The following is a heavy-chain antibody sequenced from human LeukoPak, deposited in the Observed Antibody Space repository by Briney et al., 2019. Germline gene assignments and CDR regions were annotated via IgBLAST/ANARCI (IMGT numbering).Heavy chain of an antibody. CDR2: INHSGST. J-gene: IGHJ3*02. V-gene: IGHV4-34*01. CDR3: ARAGGIVVVPAAIGHAFDI. Sequence: KPSETLSLTCTVSGGSISYYYWSWIRQPPGKGLEWIGEINHSGSTNYNPSLKSRVTISVDTSKNQFSLKLSSVTAADTAVYYCARAGGIVVVPAAIGHAFDIWGQGTMVTVSS. D-gene: IGHD2-2*02. CDR1: GGSISYYY.